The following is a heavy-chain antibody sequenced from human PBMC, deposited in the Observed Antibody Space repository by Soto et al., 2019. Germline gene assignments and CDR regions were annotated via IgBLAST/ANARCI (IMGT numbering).Heavy chain of an antibody. V-gene: IGHV2-70*01. CDR3: ARINEESSGDDYYGVDV. Sequence: SGPTLVNPTQTLTLTCTFSGFSLSTSGMCVSWIRQPPGKALEWLALIDWDDDKYYSTSLKTRLTISKDTSKNQVVLTMTNMDPVDTATYDCARINEESSGDDYYGVDVGGQGXTVAVSS. CDR1: GFSLSTSGMC. CDR2: IDWDDDK. J-gene: IGHJ6*02. D-gene: IGHD2-15*01.